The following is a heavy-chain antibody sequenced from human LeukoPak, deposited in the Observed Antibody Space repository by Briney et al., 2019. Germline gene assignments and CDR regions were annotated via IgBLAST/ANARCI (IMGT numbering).Heavy chain of an antibody. V-gene: IGHV4-39*01. CDR2: IYYSGST. D-gene: IGHD3-3*01. J-gene: IGHJ3*02. Sequence: PSETLSLTCTVSGGSISSSSYYWGWIRQPPGKGLGWIGSIYYSGSTYYNPSLKSRVTISVDTSKNQFSLKLSSVTAADTAVYYCARRYYDFWSGYYTGAFDIWGQGTMVTVSS. CDR3: ARRYYDFWSGYYTGAFDI. CDR1: GGSISSSSYY.